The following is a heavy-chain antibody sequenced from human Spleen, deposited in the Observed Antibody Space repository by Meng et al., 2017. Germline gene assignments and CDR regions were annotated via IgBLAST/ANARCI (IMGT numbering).Heavy chain of an antibody. CDR1: GYTFTTYY. V-gene: IGHV1-46*01. J-gene: IGHJ4*02. CDR2: INPDNGGT. CDR3: AREKSPGHFDY. Sequence: QVHLLQSGPEVKKPGASVRVSCKASGYTFTTYYLHWVRQAPGQGLEWLGIINPDNGGTTYAQRFQGRVTLTRDTSTSTVYMELNSLGSEDTAVYYCAREKSPGHFDYLGQGIVVTVSS.